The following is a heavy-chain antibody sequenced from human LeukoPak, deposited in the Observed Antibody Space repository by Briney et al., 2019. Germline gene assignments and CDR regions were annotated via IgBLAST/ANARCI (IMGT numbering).Heavy chain of an antibody. D-gene: IGHD3-10*01. CDR3: ERRMGSTFGDIPFDY. J-gene: IGHJ4*02. Sequence: GESLKISCKASGYSFTSEWIGWVRQMPGKGLEWMGIIYPGDSDTKYSPSFQGQVTISADKSIRTAYLQWSSLKASDTAMYFCERRMGSTFGDIPFDYWGQGTLVTVSS. CDR1: GYSFTSEW. V-gene: IGHV5-51*01. CDR2: IYPGDSDT.